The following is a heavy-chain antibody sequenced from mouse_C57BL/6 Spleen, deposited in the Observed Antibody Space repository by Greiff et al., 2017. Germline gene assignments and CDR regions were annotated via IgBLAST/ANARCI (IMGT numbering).Heavy chain of an antibody. D-gene: IGHD2-2*01. CDR3: ARRAYGYPWFAY. CDR1: GYTFTDYN. CDR2: INPNNGGT. V-gene: IGHV1-18*01. Sequence: VQLQQSGPELVKPGASVKIPCKASGYTFTDYNMDWVKQSHGKSLEWIGDINPNNGGTIYNQKFKGKATLTVDKSSSTAYMELRSLTSEDTAVYYCARRAYGYPWFAYWGQGTLVTVSA. J-gene: IGHJ3*01.